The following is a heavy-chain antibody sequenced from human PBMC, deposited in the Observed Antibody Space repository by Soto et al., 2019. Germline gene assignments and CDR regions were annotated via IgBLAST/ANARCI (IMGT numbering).Heavy chain of an antibody. CDR3: ARGYYDDSSGYYYS. D-gene: IGHD3-22*01. CDR2: ISYDGSNK. Sequence: QVQLVESGGGVVQPGRSLRLSCAASGFTFSSYAMHWVRQAPGKGLEWVAVISYDGSNKYYADSVKGRFTISRDNSKNTLYLQMNSLRAEDTAVYYCARGYYDDSSGYYYSWGQGTLVTVSS. V-gene: IGHV3-30-3*01. CDR1: GFTFSSYA. J-gene: IGHJ4*02.